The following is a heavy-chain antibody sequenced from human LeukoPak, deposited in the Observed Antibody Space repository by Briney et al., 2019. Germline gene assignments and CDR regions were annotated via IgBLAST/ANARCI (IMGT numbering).Heavy chain of an antibody. Sequence: GASVKVSCKASGYTFTSYYMHWVRQAPGQGLEWMGIINPSGGSTSYAQKFQGRVTMTRDTSTSTVYMELSSLRSEDTAVYYCARDRGAGYSSGWYRLDYWGQGTLVTVSS. CDR2: INPSGGST. D-gene: IGHD6-19*01. CDR3: ARDRGAGYSSGWYRLDY. CDR1: GYTFTSYY. J-gene: IGHJ4*02. V-gene: IGHV1-46*01.